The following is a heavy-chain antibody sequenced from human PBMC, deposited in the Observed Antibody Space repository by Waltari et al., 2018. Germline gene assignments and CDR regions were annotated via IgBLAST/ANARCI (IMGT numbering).Heavy chain of an antibody. CDR3: ARGAYCSGGSCYSDAFDI. V-gene: IGHV4-30-2*01. Sequence: QLQLQESGSGLVKPSQTLSLTCAVSGGSISSGGYSWSWIRQPPGQGLEWIGYIYHSGSTYYNPSLKSRVTISVDRSKNQFSLKLSSVTAADTAVYYCARGAYCSGGSCYSDAFDIWGQGTMVTVSS. CDR2: IYHSGST. J-gene: IGHJ3*02. D-gene: IGHD2-15*01. CDR1: GGSISSGGYS.